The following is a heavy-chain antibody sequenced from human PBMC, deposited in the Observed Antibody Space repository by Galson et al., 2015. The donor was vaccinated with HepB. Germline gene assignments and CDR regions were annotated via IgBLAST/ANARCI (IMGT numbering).Heavy chain of an antibody. CDR3: ARWVGAPNYYMDV. Sequence: SLRLSCAASGFTFSGYGMHWVRQAPGKGLKWVAVIWYDGSEMYYGDSVRGRFTTSRDNTKNTLYLQMYSLRPEDTAVYYCARWVGAPNYYMDVWGQGTTVTVYS. CDR2: IWYDGSEM. CDR1: GFTFSGYG. D-gene: IGHD1-26*01. V-gene: IGHV3-33*08. J-gene: IGHJ6*02.